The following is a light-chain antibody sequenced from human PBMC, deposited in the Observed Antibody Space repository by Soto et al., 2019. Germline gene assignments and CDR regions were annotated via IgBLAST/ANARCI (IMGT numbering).Light chain of an antibody. CDR1: QSVSSN. CDR3: QVRSDWPPSFT. CDR2: GAS. V-gene: IGKV3-15*01. Sequence: EIVMTQSPATLSVSPGERATLSCRASQSVSSNLAWYQQKPGQAPRLLIYGASTRATGIPARFSGSGSGTEFTLTISSLQSEDFAVYYCQVRSDWPPSFTFGPGTKVDIK. J-gene: IGKJ3*01.